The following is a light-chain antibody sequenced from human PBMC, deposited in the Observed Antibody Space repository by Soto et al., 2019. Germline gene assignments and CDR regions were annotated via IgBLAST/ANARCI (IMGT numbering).Light chain of an antibody. V-gene: IGLV2-11*01. CDR3: CSYTGNDNCV. CDR2: AVP. J-gene: IGLJ3*02. Sequence: QSALTQPHSVSGSPGQSVTISCTGTNSDVGRYNSVSWYQQLPGKAPQLIISAVPQRPSGVPDRFSGSKSGNTASLTISGLQTDDEADYFCCSYTGNDNCVFGGGTQLTVL. CDR1: NSDVGRYNS.